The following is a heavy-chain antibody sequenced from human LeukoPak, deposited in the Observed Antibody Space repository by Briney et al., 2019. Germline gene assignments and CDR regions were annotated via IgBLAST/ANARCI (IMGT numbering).Heavy chain of an antibody. Sequence: GGSLRLSCAASGFTFSSSDMHWVRHATGKGLEWVSAIGPAGDTYYPGSVKGRFTISRENARNSLYLQMNSLRAGDTAVYYWARAIPARRGENWFDSWGQGTLVTVSS. CDR1: GFTFSSSD. CDR3: ARAIPARRGENWFDS. J-gene: IGHJ5*01. CDR2: IGPAGDT. D-gene: IGHD6-6*01. V-gene: IGHV3-13*01.